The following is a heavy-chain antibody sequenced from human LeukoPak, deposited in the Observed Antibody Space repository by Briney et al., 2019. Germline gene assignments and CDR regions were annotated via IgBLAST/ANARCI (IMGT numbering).Heavy chain of an antibody. Sequence: PSETLSLTSAVSGYSISSGYYWGWIRQPPGKGLEWIGSIYHSGSTYYNPSLKSRVTISVHTSKNQFSLKLSSVTAADTAVYYCARQGGYSSSWYSSAIDYWGQGTLVTVSS. CDR3: ARQGGYSSSWYSSAIDY. D-gene: IGHD6-13*01. V-gene: IGHV4-38-2*01. CDR2: IYHSGST. J-gene: IGHJ4*02. CDR1: GYSISSGYY.